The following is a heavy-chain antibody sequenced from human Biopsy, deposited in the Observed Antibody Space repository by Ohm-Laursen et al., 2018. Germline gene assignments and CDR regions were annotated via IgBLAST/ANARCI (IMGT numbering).Heavy chain of an antibody. V-gene: IGHV4-4*07. CDR2: ITPTGVT. CDR3: ARELMEYYDSSGYFDH. CDR1: GGSIDFKY. J-gene: IGHJ4*02. D-gene: IGHD3-22*01. Sequence: GTLSLTCSVSGGSIDFKYWTWIRQSADKGLEWIGRITPTGVTHYNPSLESRVTISLDTSKKLSSLKLSSVTAADTAMYYCARELMEYYDSSGYFDHWGQGSLVTVSS.